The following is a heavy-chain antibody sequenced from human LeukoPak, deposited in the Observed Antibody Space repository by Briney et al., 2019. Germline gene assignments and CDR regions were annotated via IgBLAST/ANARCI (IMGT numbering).Heavy chain of an antibody. Sequence: PGGSLRLSSAASGFTFSSYWMSWVRQAPGKGLEWVSRINPDGSTTTYADSVKGRFTISRDNAKNTVYLQMNSLRAEDTAVYYCARVLSGSWDWFDPWGQGTLVTVSS. D-gene: IGHD3-22*01. J-gene: IGHJ5*02. CDR2: INPDGSTT. V-gene: IGHV3-74*01. CDR1: GFTFSSYW. CDR3: ARVLSGSWDWFDP.